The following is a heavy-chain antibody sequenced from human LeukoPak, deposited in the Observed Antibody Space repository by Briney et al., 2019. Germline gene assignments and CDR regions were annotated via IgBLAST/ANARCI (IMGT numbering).Heavy chain of an antibody. CDR3: ARDRELELRSWYYYMDV. J-gene: IGHJ6*03. V-gene: IGHV1-18*01. D-gene: IGHD1-7*01. Sequence: ASVKVSCKASGYTFTSHGISWVRQAPGQGLEWMGWISAYNGNTNYAQKLQGRVTMTTDTSTSTAYMELRSLRSDGTAVYYCARDRELELRSWYYYMDVWGKGTTVTVSS. CDR1: GYTFTSHG. CDR2: ISAYNGNT.